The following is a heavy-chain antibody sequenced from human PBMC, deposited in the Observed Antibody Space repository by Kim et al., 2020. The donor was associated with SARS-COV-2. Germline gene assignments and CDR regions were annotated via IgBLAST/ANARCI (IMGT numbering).Heavy chain of an antibody. V-gene: IGHV3-11*05. J-gene: IGHJ6*02. CDR2: ISSSSSYT. CDR1: GFTFSDYY. CDR3: ARDTSSSSAYYYGMDV. D-gene: IGHD6-6*01. Sequence: GGSLRLSCAASGFTFSDYYMSWIRQAPGKGLEWVSYISSSSSYTNYADSVKGRFTISRDNAKNSLYLQMNSLRAEDTAVYYCARDTSSSSAYYYGMDVWGQGTTVTVSS.